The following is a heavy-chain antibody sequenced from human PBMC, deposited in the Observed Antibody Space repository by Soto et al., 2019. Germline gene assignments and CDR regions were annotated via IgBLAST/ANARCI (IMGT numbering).Heavy chain of an antibody. CDR3: ARVLGWLLPSDYYYYGMDV. Sequence: SETLSLTCTVSGGSVSGYYWSWIRQPPGKGLEWIGYIYYSGSTNYNPSLKIRVTISVDTSKNQFSLKLSSVTAADTAVYYCARVLGWLLPSDYYYYGMDVWGQGTTVTVSS. CDR1: GGSVSGYY. J-gene: IGHJ6*02. V-gene: IGHV4-59*02. CDR2: IYYSGST. D-gene: IGHD2-15*01.